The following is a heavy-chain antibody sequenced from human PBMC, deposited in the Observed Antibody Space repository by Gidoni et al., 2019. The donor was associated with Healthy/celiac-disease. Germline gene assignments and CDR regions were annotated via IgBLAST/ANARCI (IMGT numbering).Heavy chain of an antibody. CDR2: IYPSDSDT. J-gene: IGHJ4*02. CDR1: GYSFTSYW. CDR3: ARRPRRDHSFDY. V-gene: IGHV5-51*01. Sequence: EVQLVQSGAEVKKPGASLKISCTGSGYSFTSYWIGWGRQMPGKGREWMGIIYPSDSDTRYSPYFQGQVTSSADKSISTAYLQWSSLKASDTAMYYCARRPRRDHSFDYWGQGTLVTVSS.